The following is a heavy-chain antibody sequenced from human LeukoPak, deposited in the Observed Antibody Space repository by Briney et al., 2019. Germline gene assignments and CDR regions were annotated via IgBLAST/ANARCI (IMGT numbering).Heavy chain of an antibody. CDR3: ARDRYGDSDY. Sequence: GGSLRLSCAASGFTFSSYSMNWVRQAPGKGLEWVSSISSSSSYIYYADSVKGRFTISRDNSKNTLYLQVNSLRAEDTAVYYCARDRYGDSDYWGQGTLVTVSS. CDR1: GFTFSSYS. J-gene: IGHJ4*02. D-gene: IGHD4-17*01. CDR2: ISSSSSYI. V-gene: IGHV3-21*04.